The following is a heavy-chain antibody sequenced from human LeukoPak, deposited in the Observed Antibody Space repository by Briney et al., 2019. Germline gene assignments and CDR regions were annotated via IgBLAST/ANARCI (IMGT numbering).Heavy chain of an antibody. CDR2: ISGSGGST. CDR3: AKGSGSYSYGYFDY. V-gene: IGHV3-23*01. D-gene: IGHD5-18*01. Sequence: PGGSLRLSCAASGFTFSNFAMSWVRQAPGKGLEWVSAISGSGGSTYYADSVKGRFTISRDNSKNTLYLQMNSLRAEDTAVYYCAKGSGSYSYGYFDYWGQGTLVTVSS. J-gene: IGHJ4*02. CDR1: GFTFSNFA.